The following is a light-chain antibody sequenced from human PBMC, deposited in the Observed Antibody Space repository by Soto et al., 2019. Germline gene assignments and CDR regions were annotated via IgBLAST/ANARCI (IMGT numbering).Light chain of an antibody. CDR2: EVS. J-gene: IGLJ3*02. Sequence: SALTQPASVSGSPGQSITISCTGTSSDVGGYNYVSWYQQHPGKAPKLMVYEVSNRPSGVSNRFSGFKSGNTASLTISGLQTEDEADYYCSSYTRSATWVFGGGTKLTVL. V-gene: IGLV2-14*01. CDR1: SSDVGGYNY. CDR3: SSYTRSATWV.